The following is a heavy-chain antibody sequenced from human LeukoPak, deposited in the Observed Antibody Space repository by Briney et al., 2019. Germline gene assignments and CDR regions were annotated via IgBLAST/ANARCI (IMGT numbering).Heavy chain of an antibody. CDR2: ISSSSSYI. CDR1: GFTFSSYS. CDR3: ARATYYYDSSGYSD. Sequence: GGSLGLSCAASGFTFSSYSMNWVRQAPGKGLEWVSSISSSSSYIYYADSVKGRFTISRDNAKNSLYLQMNSLRAEDTAVYYCARATYYYDSSGYSDWGQGTLVTVSS. V-gene: IGHV3-21*01. D-gene: IGHD3-22*01. J-gene: IGHJ4*02.